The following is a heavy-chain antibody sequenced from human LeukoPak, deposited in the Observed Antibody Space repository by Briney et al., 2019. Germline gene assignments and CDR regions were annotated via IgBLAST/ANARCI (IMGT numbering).Heavy chain of an antibody. J-gene: IGHJ4*02. D-gene: IGHD6-25*01. V-gene: IGHV1-18*01. CDR1: GYTFTKFG. CDR2: ISPYNDNT. Sequence: GASVKVSCKASGYTFTKFGISWVRQAPGQEFEWMGWISPYNDNTNYAKKFQGRVTLITDTSTSTAYMELRGLTSDDTAVYYCAREPSGLLFDYWGLGTLVTVSS. CDR3: AREPSGLLFDY.